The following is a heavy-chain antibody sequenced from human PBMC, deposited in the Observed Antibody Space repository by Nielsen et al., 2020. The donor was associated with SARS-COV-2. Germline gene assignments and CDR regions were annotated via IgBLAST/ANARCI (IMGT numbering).Heavy chain of an antibody. CDR3: ATSTPLVRSAWFDP. V-gene: IGHV1-24*01. J-gene: IGHJ5*02. CDR2: FEPEDGET. D-gene: IGHD3-3*01. Sequence: ASVKVSCKVSGYTLTELSMHWVRQAPGKGLEWMGGFEPEDGETIYAQKFQGRVTMTEDTSTDTAYMELSSLRSEDTAVYYCATSTPLVRSAWFDPWGQGTLVTVSS. CDR1: GYTLTELS.